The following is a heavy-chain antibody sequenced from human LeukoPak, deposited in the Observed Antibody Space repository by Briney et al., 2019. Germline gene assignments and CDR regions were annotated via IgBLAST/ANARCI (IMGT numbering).Heavy chain of an antibody. Sequence: SQTLSLTCTVSGGSISSYYWSWIRQPAGKGLEWIGRIYTSGSTNYNPSLKSRVTMSVDTSKNQFSLKLSSVTAADTAVYYCAREGYCSSTSCYGNWFDPWGQGTLVTVSS. CDR2: IYTSGST. V-gene: IGHV4-4*07. CDR3: AREGYCSSTSCYGNWFDP. D-gene: IGHD2-2*01. CDR1: GGSISSYY. J-gene: IGHJ5*02.